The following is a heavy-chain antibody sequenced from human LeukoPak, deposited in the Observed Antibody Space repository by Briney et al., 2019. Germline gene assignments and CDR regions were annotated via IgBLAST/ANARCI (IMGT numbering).Heavy chain of an antibody. CDR2: IREDGSEK. D-gene: IGHD5-24*01. CDR1: GFTFSSSW. CDR3: ARVGRWLQLRYFDY. Sequence: GGSLRLSCAASGFTFSSSWMTWVRQAPGKGLEWVANIREDGSEKTSVDSVKGRFTISRDNAKNSLYLQMNSLRAEDTAVYYCARVGRWLQLRYFDYWGQGTLVTVSS. V-gene: IGHV3-7*01. J-gene: IGHJ4*02.